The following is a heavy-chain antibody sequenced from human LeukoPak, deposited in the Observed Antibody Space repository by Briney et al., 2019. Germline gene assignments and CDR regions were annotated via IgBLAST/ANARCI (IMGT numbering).Heavy chain of an antibody. CDR1: GYTFSGYY. D-gene: IGHD6-13*01. CDR3: GRCIPAAGRVNCYYMDV. J-gene: IGHJ6*03. Sequence: ASVKVSCKASGYTFSGYYMHWLRQAPGQGLEWMGGIIPIFSTPNYAQKFQGRVTINADESTSTAYMELSSLRSEDTAVYYCGRCIPAAGRVNCYYMDVWGTGTTVTISS. V-gene: IGHV1-69*13. CDR2: IIPIFSTP.